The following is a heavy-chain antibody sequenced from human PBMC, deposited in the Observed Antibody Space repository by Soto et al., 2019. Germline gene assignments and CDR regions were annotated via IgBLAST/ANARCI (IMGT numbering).Heavy chain of an antibody. CDR2: INPNSGET. Sequence: GASVKVSCKASGYTFTGYYMHWVRQAPGQGLEWMGWINPNSGETIYAQKFQGRVTMTEDTSTDTAYMELSSLRSEDTAVYYCATVGYDFWSGYFRGPTYYYGMDVWGQGTTVTVSS. CDR1: GYTFTGYY. V-gene: IGHV1-2*02. CDR3: ATVGYDFWSGYFRGPTYYYGMDV. J-gene: IGHJ6*02. D-gene: IGHD3-3*01.